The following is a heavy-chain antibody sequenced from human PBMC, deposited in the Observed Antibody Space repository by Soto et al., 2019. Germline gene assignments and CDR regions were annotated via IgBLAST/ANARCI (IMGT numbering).Heavy chain of an antibody. CDR3: STRAYDTNGYYRFDP. Sequence: QVQLQQWGAGLLKPSETLSLTCAVYGGSFSGHSWTWIRQSPGKGLEWIGDINHSGRVNYRPSLKIRVTISLDTSKNQFSLTLSAVTAADTAMYYCSTRAYDTNGYYRFDPWGQGTLVTVSS. J-gene: IGHJ5*01. CDR2: INHSGRV. V-gene: IGHV4-34*01. CDR1: GGSFSGHS. D-gene: IGHD3-22*01.